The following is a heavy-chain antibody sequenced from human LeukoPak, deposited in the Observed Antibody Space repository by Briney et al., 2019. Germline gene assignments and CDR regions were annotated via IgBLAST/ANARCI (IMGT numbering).Heavy chain of an antibody. CDR1: GFTFSDYY. J-gene: IGHJ6*02. Sequence: GGSLRLSCAASGFTFSDYYMSWIRQAPGKGLEWVSYISSSGSTIYYADSVKGRFTISRDNAKNSLYLQMNSLRAEDTAVYYCARDLGYGAKGDYYYYYGMDVWGQGTTVTVSS. V-gene: IGHV3-11*01. CDR3: ARDLGYGAKGDYYYYYGMDV. CDR2: ISSSGSTI. D-gene: IGHD1-26*01.